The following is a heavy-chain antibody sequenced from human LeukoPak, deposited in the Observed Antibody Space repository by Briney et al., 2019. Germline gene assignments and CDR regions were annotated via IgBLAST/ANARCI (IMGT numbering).Heavy chain of an antibody. V-gene: IGHV4-34*01. CDR1: GGSFSGYY. J-gene: IGHJ4*02. D-gene: IGHD6-13*01. CDR3: ARFALYSSRGIDY. CDR2: INHSGST. Sequence: KASETLSLTCAVYGGSFSGYYWSWIRQPPGKGLEWIGEINHSGSTNYNPSLKSRVTISVDTSKNQFSLKLSSVIAADTAVYYCARFALYSSRGIDYWGQGTLVTVSS.